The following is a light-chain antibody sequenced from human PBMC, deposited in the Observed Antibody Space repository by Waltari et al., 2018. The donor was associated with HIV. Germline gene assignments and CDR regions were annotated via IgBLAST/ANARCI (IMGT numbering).Light chain of an antibody. CDR1: SRDIGAYNR. CDR2: DVS. Sequence: SALTQPPSVSGSLGQSVTISCTGPSRDIGAYNRVPWYQQHSGKARNLLIFDVSNRPSGVSNRFSGSKSGDTASLTISGLQTEDEAYYYCSSYTRTSTLVAFGGGTKVTVL. CDR3: SSYTRTSTLVA. J-gene: IGLJ2*01. V-gene: IGLV2-14*01.